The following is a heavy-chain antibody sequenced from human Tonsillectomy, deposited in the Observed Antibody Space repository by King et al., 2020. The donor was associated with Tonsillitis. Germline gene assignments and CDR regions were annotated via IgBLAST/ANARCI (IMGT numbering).Heavy chain of an antibody. D-gene: IGHD6-19*01. CDR3: ARERLYSSGWGIES. CDR1: GFTFSSYG. Sequence: VQLVESEGGVVQPGRSLRLSCAASGFTFSSYGVHWVRQAPGKGLDWVAVISYDGSRKNYADSVKGRFTISRENSNNTLYLQMNSLRAEDTAIYYCARERLYSSGWGIESWGRGTLVTV. CDR2: ISYDGSRK. J-gene: IGHJ5*02. V-gene: IGHV3-33*05.